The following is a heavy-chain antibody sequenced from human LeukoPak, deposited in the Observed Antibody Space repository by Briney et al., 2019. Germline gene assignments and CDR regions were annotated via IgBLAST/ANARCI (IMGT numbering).Heavy chain of an antibody. V-gene: IGHV1-8*01. CDR1: GYTFTSYD. J-gene: IGHJ6*02. CDR3: ARSSGGRNYYYYGMDV. Sequence: ASVKVSCKASGYTFTSYDINWVRQATGQGLEWMGWMNPNSGNTGYAQKFQGRVTMTRNTSISTAYMELSSLRSEDTAVYYCARSSGGRNYYYYGMDVWGQGTTVTVSS. CDR2: MNPNSGNT. D-gene: IGHD2-15*01.